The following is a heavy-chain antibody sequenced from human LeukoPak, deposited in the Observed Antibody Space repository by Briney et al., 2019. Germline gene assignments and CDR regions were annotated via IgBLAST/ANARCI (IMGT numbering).Heavy chain of an antibody. V-gene: IGHV4-39*01. CDR1: GDSISSGRNY. CDR2: IYSSGNT. D-gene: IGHD1-1*01. CDR3: ARHLSGTTMSHYFDF. Sequence: SETLPLTCSVSGDSISSGRNYWGWIRQSPGKGLEWIASIYSSGNTHSNPSLKSRVSISVDTSKNQVSLKLYSVTASDAAIYYCARHLSGTTMSHYFDFWGQGTLVTVSS. J-gene: IGHJ4*02.